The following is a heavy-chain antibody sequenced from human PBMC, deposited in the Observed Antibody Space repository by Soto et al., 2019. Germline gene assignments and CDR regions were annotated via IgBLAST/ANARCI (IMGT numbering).Heavy chain of an antibody. CDR1: GRFMSRNY. J-gene: IGHJ4*02. CDR3: ASYRGALYFES. Sequence: PSETRSLACSVSGRFMSRNYWSWIRQSPDKGLEWLGYVFCGATDYNPSLGGRVSMSVEXXXSXXSXKLTSVXXADTAVYYCASYRGALYFESWGPGILVTVS. CDR2: VFCGAT. V-gene: IGHV4-59*01. D-gene: IGHD3-16*01.